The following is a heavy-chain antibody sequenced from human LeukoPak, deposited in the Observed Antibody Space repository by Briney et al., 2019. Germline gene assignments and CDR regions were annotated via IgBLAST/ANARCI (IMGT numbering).Heavy chain of an antibody. CDR3: ARDNGLVVVPSWFDP. CDR2: INPNSGGT. Sequence: ASVKVSCKASGYTFTGYYMHWVRQAPGQGLEWMGRINPNSGGTNYAQKFQGRVTMTRDTSISTAYMELSRLRSDDTAVYYCARDNGLVVVPSWFDPWGQGTLVTVSS. V-gene: IGHV1-2*06. D-gene: IGHD2-2*01. J-gene: IGHJ5*02. CDR1: GYTFTGYY.